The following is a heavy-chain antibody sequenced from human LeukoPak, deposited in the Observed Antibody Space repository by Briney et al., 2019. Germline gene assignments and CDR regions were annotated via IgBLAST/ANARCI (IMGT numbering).Heavy chain of an antibody. CDR1: GFPFSSYW. V-gene: IGHV3-7*04. CDR3: TRVGYIDEGIDY. CDR2: IKQDGSKK. Sequence: PGGSLRLSCVASGFPFSSYWMTWGRQDPGKGLEWVANIKQDGSKKSYVDSVKGRFTISRDNAKNSLYLQMNSLRAEDTAIYYCTRVGYIDEGIDYWGQGTLVTVSS. D-gene: IGHD5-24*01. J-gene: IGHJ4*02.